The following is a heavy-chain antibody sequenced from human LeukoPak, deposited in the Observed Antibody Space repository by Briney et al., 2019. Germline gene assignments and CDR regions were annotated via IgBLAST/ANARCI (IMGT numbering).Heavy chain of an antibody. V-gene: IGHV4-4*07. D-gene: IGHD3-16*01. CDR3: ARGFGAATFEALDI. CDR2: IYSTGIT. J-gene: IGHJ3*02. Sequence: PSETLSLTCTVSGGSISSYYWSWIRQPAGKGLEWIGRIYSTGITDYKPSLQSRLTMSVDTSKNQVSLKLNSVTAADTAVYYCARGFGAATFEALDIWGQGTMVTVSS. CDR1: GGSISSYY.